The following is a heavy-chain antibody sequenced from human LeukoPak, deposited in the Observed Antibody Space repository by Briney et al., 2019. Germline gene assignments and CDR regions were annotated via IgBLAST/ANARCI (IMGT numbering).Heavy chain of an antibody. CDR2: IYYSGST. J-gene: IGHJ4*02. V-gene: IGHV4-39*01. Sequence: SETLSLTCTVSGGSISSSSYYWGWIRQPPGKGLEWIGSIYYSGSTYYNPSLKSRVTISVDTSKNQFSLKLSSVTAADTAVYYCAKNRRTTVTTEVDYWGQGTLVTVSS. CDR1: GGSISSSSYY. D-gene: IGHD4-17*01. CDR3: AKNRRTTVTTEVDY.